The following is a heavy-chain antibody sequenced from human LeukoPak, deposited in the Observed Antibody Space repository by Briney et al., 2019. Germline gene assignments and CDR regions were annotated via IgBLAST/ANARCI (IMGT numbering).Heavy chain of an antibody. D-gene: IGHD4-17*01. CDR1: GGSISSYY. V-gene: IGHV4-4*07. CDR2: IYTSGSA. J-gene: IGHJ4*02. CDR3: ARSPDGDYTGRKYYFDY. Sequence: PSETLSLTCTVSGGSISSYYWSWIRQPAGKGLEWIGRIYTSGSANYNPSLKSRVTMSVDTSKNQFPLKLSSVTAADTAVYYCARSPDGDYTGRKYYFDYWGQGTLVTVSS.